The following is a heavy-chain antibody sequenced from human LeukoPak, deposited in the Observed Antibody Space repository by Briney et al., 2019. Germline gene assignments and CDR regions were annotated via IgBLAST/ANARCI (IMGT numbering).Heavy chain of an antibody. CDR3: ASGRTDIVVVPATLRNYYFDY. J-gene: IGHJ4*02. V-gene: IGHV1-2*02. CDR1: GYTFTGYF. CDR2: INPNSGGT. D-gene: IGHD2-2*01. Sequence: ASVKVSCKASGYTFTGYFMHWVRQAPGQGLEWMGWINPNSGGTNYAQKFQGRVTMTGDTSISTAYMDLSSLRSEDTAVYYCASGRTDIVVVPATLRNYYFDYWGQGTLVTVSS.